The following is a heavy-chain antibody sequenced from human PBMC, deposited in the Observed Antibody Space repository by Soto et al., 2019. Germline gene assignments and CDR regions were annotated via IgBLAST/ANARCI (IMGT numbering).Heavy chain of an antibody. CDR2: ISAHNGNT. CDR3: ASGRYGDY. CDR1: GYDFTTYG. D-gene: IGHD1-26*01. J-gene: IGHJ4*02. Sequence: QVHLVQSGAEVKKPGASVKVSCKGSGYDFTTYGITWVRQAPGQGLEWMAWISAHNGNTDYAQKLQGRVTVTRDTSTSTEYMELRSLRSDDTAVYYCASGRYGDYWGQGALVTVSP. V-gene: IGHV1-18*01.